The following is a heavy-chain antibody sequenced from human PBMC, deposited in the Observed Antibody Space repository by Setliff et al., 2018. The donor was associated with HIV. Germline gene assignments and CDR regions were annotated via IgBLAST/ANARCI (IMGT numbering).Heavy chain of an antibody. CDR1: GYTFTSYD. CDR2: IIPILGIA. Sequence: SVKVSCKASGYTFTSYDINWVRQAPGQGLEWMGGIIPILGIANYAQKFQGRVTITADKSTSTAYMEVSSLKSEDTATYYCAKVGLYDSFGYANGLPDAFDTWGQGTMVTVSS. CDR3: AKVGLYDSFGYANGLPDAFDT. D-gene: IGHD3-22*01. J-gene: IGHJ3*02. V-gene: IGHV1-69*10.